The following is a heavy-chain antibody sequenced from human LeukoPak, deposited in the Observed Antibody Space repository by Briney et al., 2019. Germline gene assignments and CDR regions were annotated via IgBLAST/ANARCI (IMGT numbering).Heavy chain of an antibody. Sequence: GASVKVSCKASVYTFTIYGIIGVRQAPGQGLEWMGWISAYKCNPKYAQKLQGRVTMTTDTSTSTGYMELRRLKSDDTAVYYCARIAVAEYYLDYWGQGTLLTVSS. D-gene: IGHD6-19*01. J-gene: IGHJ4*02. CDR2: ISAYKCNP. CDR3: ARIAVAEYYLDY. V-gene: IGHV1-18*04. CDR1: VYTFTIYG.